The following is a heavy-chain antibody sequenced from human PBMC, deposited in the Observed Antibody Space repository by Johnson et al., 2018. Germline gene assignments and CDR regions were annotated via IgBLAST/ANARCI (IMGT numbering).Heavy chain of an antibody. CDR1: GFTFSSYA. D-gene: IGHD1-1*01. CDR3: ARDRATRYFDY. V-gene: IGHV3-23*04. Sequence: VQLVESGGGLVQPGGSLRLSCAASGFTFSSYAMSWVRQAPGKRPEWVSAISSSGGNTYYADSVKGRFTISRDNSKNTLYLQMNSLRAEDTAVYYCARDRATRYFDYWGQGTLVTVSS. CDR2: ISSSGGNT. J-gene: IGHJ4*02.